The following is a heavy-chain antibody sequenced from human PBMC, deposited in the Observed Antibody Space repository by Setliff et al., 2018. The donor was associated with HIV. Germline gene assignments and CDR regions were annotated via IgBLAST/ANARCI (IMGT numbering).Heavy chain of an antibody. CDR3: ARVKTIKTTLVRLWPRFDL. D-gene: IGHD3-10*01. V-gene: IGHV4-34*01. CDR2: IDDSGSI. CDR1: TESLTRYD. Sequence: SETLSLTCAVYTESLTRYDWAWIRQSPEKGLEWIGEIDDSGSIIYNPSLQSRVTMSVDTSKNQFSLKVRSLTAADTGLYYCARVKTIKTTLVRLWPRFDLWGQGTQVTVSS. J-gene: IGHJ5*02.